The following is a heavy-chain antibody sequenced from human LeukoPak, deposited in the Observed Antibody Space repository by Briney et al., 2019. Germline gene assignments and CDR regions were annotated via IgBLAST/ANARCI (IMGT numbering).Heavy chain of an antibody. V-gene: IGHV5-51*01. CDR3: ASQRWLQSRAAFDI. J-gene: IGHJ3*02. CDR1: GYSFTSYW. CDR2: IYPGDSDT. D-gene: IGHD5-24*01. Sequence: GESLKISCKGSGYSFTSYWIGWVRQMPGKGLEWMGMIYPGDSDTGYSPSFQGQVTISADKSISTAYLQWSSLKASDTAMYYCASQRWLQSRAAFDIWGQGTMVTVSS.